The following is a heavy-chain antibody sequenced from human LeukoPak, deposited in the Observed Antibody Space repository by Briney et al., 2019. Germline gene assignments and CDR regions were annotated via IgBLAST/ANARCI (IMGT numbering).Heavy chain of an antibody. CDR3: GRGGDGIDV. D-gene: IGHD5-24*01. CDR2: INQDETKA. CDR1: GFTFRNYL. Sequence: GGSLRLSCAVSGFTFRNYLMHWVRHAPGQGLVWVSRINQDETKAYADSVKGRFTVSRDNAKNMMYLQLNGLRAEDTAVYFCGRGGDGIDVWGQGTTVIVSS. J-gene: IGHJ3*01. V-gene: IGHV3-74*01.